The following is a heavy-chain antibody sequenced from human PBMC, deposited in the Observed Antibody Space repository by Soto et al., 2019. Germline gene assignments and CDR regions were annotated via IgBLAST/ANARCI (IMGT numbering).Heavy chain of an antibody. CDR1: GFTFDDYA. CDR3: AKEKSAVAGPGYYHYMDV. Sequence: ALRLSCAASGFTFDDYAMHWVRQAPGKGLEWVSGISWNSGSIGYADSVKGRFTISRDNAKNSLYLQMNSLRAEDTALYYCAKEKSAVAGPGYYHYMDVGGKGTTVTVSS. J-gene: IGHJ6*03. V-gene: IGHV3-9*01. CDR2: ISWNSGSI. D-gene: IGHD6-19*01.